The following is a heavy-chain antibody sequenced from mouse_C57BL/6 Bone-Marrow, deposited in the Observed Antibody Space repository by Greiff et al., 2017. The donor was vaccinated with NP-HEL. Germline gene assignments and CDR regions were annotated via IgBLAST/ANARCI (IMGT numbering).Heavy chain of an antibody. CDR3: ASSKGDVYAKDN. V-gene: IGHV1-69*01. D-gene: IGHD2-13*01. Sequence: QVQLQQPGAELVMPGASVKLSCKASGYTFTSYWMHWVKQRPGQGLEWIGEIDPADSYTNYNQKFKGKATLTVDTSSSTAYMQLSSLTTEDSAVYYCASSKGDVYAKDNGGQGKSVTVTA. J-gene: IGHJ4*01. CDR2: IDPADSYT. CDR1: GYTFTSYW.